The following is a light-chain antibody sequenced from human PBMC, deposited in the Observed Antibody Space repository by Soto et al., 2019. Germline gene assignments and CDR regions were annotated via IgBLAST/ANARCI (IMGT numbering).Light chain of an antibody. CDR3: QQDGSSPYT. CDR2: GSS. J-gene: IGKJ2*01. V-gene: IGKV3-20*01. CDR1: QSVSSSY. Sequence: EIVLTQSPGTLSLSPGERATLSCRASQSVSSSYLAWYQQKPGQPPRLFIYGSSSRATGIPDRFSGSGSGTDFTLTISRLEPEDFAVYFCQQDGSSPYTFVQGTKLEIK.